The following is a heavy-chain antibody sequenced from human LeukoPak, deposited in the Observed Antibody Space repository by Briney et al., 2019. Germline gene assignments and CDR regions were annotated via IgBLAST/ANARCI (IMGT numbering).Heavy chain of an antibody. CDR1: GFTFSSYA. J-gene: IGHJ4*02. V-gene: IGHV3-7*05. CDR2: IKQDGSEK. Sequence: GGSLRLSCAASGFTFSSYAMSWVRQAPGKGLEWVANIKQDGSEKYYVDSVKGRFTVSRDNAKNSLFLQMNSLRVEDTAVYYCARDLHGHFDSWGQGTLATVSS. CDR3: ARDLHGHFDS. D-gene: IGHD5-24*01.